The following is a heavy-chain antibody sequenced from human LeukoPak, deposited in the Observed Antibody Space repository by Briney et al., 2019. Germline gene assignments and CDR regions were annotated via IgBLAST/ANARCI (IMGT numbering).Heavy chain of an antibody. V-gene: IGHV4-30-4*08. CDR3: ARGSPGYQLLLRNTPLYYMDV. Sequence: PSETLSLTCTVSGGSISSGDYYWSWIRQPPGKGLEWIGYIYYSGSTYYNPSLKSRVTISVDTSKNQFSLKLSSVTAADTAVYYCARGSPGYQLLLRNTPLYYMDVWGKGTTVTVSS. CDR2: IYYSGST. J-gene: IGHJ6*03. D-gene: IGHD2-2*01. CDR1: GGSISSGDYY.